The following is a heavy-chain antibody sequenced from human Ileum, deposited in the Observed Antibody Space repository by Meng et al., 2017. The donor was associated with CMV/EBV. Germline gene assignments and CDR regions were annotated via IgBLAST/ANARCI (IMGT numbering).Heavy chain of an antibody. Sequence: QLRLQESGPGLVKPSETLSLTCTASGGSTTSSTYYWGWTRQPPGKGLEWIGSVYYSGTTYYNPSLKSRVNMSIDTSKNRFSLKLSSATAADTAVYYCARNVGFYSSQIAYWGQGALVTVSS. J-gene: IGHJ4*02. D-gene: IGHD3-3*01. CDR1: GGSTTSSTYY. CDR2: VYYSGTT. CDR3: ARNVGFYSSQIAY. V-gene: IGHV4-39*07.